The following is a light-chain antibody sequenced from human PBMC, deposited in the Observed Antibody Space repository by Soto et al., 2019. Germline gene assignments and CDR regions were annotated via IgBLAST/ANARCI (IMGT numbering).Light chain of an antibody. CDR3: SSYTGRTPIL. J-gene: IGLJ1*01. CDR2: EVT. Sequence: QSALTQPPSASGSPGKSVTISCTGTSSDVGGNKYVSWYQQHPGKGPKLIIYEVTNRPSGVPDRFSGSKSGNTASLTVSGLQAEDEADYYCSSYTGRTPILFGTGTKVTVL. CDR1: SSDVGGNKY. V-gene: IGLV2-8*01.